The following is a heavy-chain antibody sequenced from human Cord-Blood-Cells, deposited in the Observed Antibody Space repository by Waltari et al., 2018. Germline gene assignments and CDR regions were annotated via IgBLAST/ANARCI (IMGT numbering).Heavy chain of an antibody. CDR2: ISGSGGST. V-gene: IGHV3-23*01. CDR3: AATYSSSDAFDI. J-gene: IGHJ3*02. Sequence: EVQLLESGGGLVQPGGSLRLSCAAPGFTFSSYAMSWVRQAPGKGLERVSAISGSGGSTYYADSVKGRFTISRDNSKNTLYLQMNSLRAEDTAVYYCAATYSSSDAFDIWGQGTMVTVSS. D-gene: IGHD6-6*01. CDR1: GFTFSSYA.